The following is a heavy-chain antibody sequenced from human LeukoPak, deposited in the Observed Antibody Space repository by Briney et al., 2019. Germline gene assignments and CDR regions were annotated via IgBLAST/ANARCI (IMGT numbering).Heavy chain of an antibody. CDR1: GGSISSYY. CDR3: ARRSSGYFDY. Sequence: KPSETLSLTCTVSGGSISSYYWSWIRQPPGKGLEWVGYIYYSGSTNYNPSLKSRVTISVDTSKNQFSLKLSSVTAADTAVYYCARRSSGYFDYWGQGTLVTVSS. CDR2: IYYSGST. J-gene: IGHJ4*02. D-gene: IGHD3-10*01. V-gene: IGHV4-59*08.